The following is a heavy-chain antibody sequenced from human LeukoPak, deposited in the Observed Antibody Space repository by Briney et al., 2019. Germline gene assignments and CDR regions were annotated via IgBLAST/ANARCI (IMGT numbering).Heavy chain of an antibody. CDR2: ITSGDFV. CDR3: VREGGPYSLYYYMDV. J-gene: IGHJ6*03. CDR1: GFTFSAYS. Sequence: GGSLRLSCAVSGFTFSAYSMSWVRQAPGKGLEWVSSITSGDFVYFADSLKGRFTISRDNAKSSLYLQMNSLRADDTAVYFCVREGGPYSLYYYMDVWGKGTTVTVSS. V-gene: IGHV3-21*01. D-gene: IGHD2-21*01.